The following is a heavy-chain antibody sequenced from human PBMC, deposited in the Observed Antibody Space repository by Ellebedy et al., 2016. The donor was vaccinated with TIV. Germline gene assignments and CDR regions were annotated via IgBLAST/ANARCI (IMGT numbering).Heavy chain of an antibody. CDR1: GGSISYYY. J-gene: IGHJ5*02. Sequence: SETLSLTCTASGGSISYYYWSWIRQPPGKGLEWIGYIYKSGSTNYNPSLKSRLTISIDTSKNQFSLRLSSVIAADTAVYYCARLEHCISTSCQQSNNWFDPWGPGTLVTVSS. CDR2: IYKSGST. V-gene: IGHV4-59*08. CDR3: ARLEHCISTSCQQSNNWFDP. D-gene: IGHD2-2*01.